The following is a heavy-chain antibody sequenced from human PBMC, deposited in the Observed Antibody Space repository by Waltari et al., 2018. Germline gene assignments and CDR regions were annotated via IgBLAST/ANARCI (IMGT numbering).Heavy chain of an antibody. J-gene: IGHJ4*02. CDR1: GGSISSHY. Sequence: QVQLQESGPGLVKPSETLSLTCTVSGGSISSHYWSWIRQPPGKGLEWIGYIYYSGSTNYHPDLKSRVTISVDTSKNQFSLKLSSVTAADTAVYYCAKWSDSIFDYWGQGTLVTVSS. V-gene: IGHV4-59*11. D-gene: IGHD3-3*01. CDR3: AKWSDSIFDY. CDR2: IYYSGST.